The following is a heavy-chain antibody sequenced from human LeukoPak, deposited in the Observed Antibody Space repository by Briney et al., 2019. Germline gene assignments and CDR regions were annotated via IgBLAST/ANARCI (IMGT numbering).Heavy chain of an antibody. CDR3: ARDQGSLTRSWYTGY. J-gene: IGHJ4*02. D-gene: IGHD6-13*01. CDR1: GYTFTGYH. CDR2: INPYSGDT. Sequence: ASVKVSCKASGYTFTGYHIHWVRQAPGQGLGWMGRINPYSGDTNFAQKFQGRVTMTGDTSITTAYMDLSSLTPDDTAVYFCARDQGSLTRSWYTGYWGQGTQVTVSS. V-gene: IGHV1-2*06.